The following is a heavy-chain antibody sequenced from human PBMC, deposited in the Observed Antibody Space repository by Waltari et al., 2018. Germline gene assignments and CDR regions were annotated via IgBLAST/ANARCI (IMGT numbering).Heavy chain of an antibody. V-gene: IGHV4-59*01. Sequence: QVHLQESGPGLVKPSETLSLTCTVSRGSIIGFYWSWIRQPPGKGLEWIGSILYSGTTVYSPSLESRVTMSVDMPKNQFSLELGSVTAADTAVYHCARYHCTSGVCQHFDYWGQGILVTVSS. CDR2: ILYSGTT. CDR1: RGSIIGFY. J-gene: IGHJ4*02. D-gene: IGHD2-8*01. CDR3: ARYHCTSGVCQHFDY.